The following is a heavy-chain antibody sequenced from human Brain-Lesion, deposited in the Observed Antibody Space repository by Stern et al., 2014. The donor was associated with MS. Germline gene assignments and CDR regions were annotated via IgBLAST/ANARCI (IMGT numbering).Heavy chain of an antibody. CDR2: IYYSGSP. D-gene: IGHD5-12*01. Sequence: QLVESGPGLVKPSETLSLTCTVSGGFISRSSYYWAWIRQPPGKGLEWIGSIYYSGSPDYNQSLKNRAPIPVAPSRNQFSLKLPSVTAADTAIYYCARRELDGGFDLRYNWFDPWGQGTLVTVSS. J-gene: IGHJ5*02. V-gene: IGHV4-39*01. CDR3: ARRELDGGFDLRYNWFDP. CDR1: GGFISRSSYY.